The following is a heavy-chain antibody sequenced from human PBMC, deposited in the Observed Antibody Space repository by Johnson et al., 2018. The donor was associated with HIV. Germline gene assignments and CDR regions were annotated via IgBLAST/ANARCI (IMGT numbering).Heavy chain of an antibody. CDR2: IKQDGSEK. CDR3: AKDRTDRRYSSSRGAFDI. D-gene: IGHD6-13*01. CDR1: GFTFSSYW. Sequence: EVQLVESGGGLVQPGGSLRLSCAASGFTFSSYWMSWVRQAPGKGLEWVANIKQDGSEKYYVDSVKGRFTISRDNAKNSLSLHLNSLRANDTAVYYCAKDRTDRRYSSSRGAFDIWGQGTMVTVSS. V-gene: IGHV3-7*01. J-gene: IGHJ3*02.